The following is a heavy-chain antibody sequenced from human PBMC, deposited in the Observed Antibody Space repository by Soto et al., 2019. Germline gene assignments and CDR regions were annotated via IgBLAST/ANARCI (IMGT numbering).Heavy chain of an antibody. D-gene: IGHD6-6*01. V-gene: IGHV3-23*01. CDR1: GFPFSSYA. CDR3: AKDLARPDV. J-gene: IGHJ3*01. Sequence: PEGSLILSCAAAGFPFSSYAMSWVRQAPGKGLEWVSAISGSGGSTYYADSVKGRFTISRDNSKNTLYLQMNSLRAEDTAVYYCAKDLARPDVWGQGTMVTVSS. CDR2: ISGSGGST.